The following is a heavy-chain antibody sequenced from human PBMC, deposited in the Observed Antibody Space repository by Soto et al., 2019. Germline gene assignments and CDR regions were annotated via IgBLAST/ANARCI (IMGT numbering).Heavy chain of an antibody. V-gene: IGHV3-21*06. J-gene: IGHJ4*02. CDR1: GFTFTRYS. CDR2: ISSTTNYI. Sequence: PGGSLRLACASSGFTFTRYSMNWVRQAPGKGLEWVSSISSTTNYIYYGNSMKGRFTISRDNAENSLYLEMNSLRAEDTAVYYCAREYEDLTSNFDYWGQGTLVTVSS. CDR3: AREYEDLTSNFDY. D-gene: IGHD3-3*01.